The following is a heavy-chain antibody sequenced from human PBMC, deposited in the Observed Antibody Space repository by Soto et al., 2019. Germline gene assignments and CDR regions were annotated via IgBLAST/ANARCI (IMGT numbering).Heavy chain of an antibody. CDR1: GGTFSSYA. V-gene: IGHV1-69*13. J-gene: IGHJ4*02. CDR2: IIPIFGTA. D-gene: IGHD3-22*01. Sequence: ASVKVSCKASGGTFSSYAISWVRQAPGQGLEWMGGIIPIFGTANYAQKFQGRVTITADESTSTAYMELSSLRSEDTAVYYCARDQRYYDSSGYYSLNFDYWGQGTLVTVSS. CDR3: ARDQRYYDSSGYYSLNFDY.